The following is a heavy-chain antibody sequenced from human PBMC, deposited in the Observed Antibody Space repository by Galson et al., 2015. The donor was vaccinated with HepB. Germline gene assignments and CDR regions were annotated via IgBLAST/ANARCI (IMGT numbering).Heavy chain of an antibody. Sequence: SLRLSCATSGFTFSAYWMTWVRQASGKGLEWVANISPDGSQKYYVDSVKGRFTISRDNAEDSLFLQMNSLRADDTAVYFCAKDWGGQDLVFDFWGPGSLVTVSS. D-gene: IGHD7-27*01. CDR2: ISPDGSQK. CDR3: AKDWGGQDLVFDF. V-gene: IGHV3-7*01. J-gene: IGHJ4*02. CDR1: GFTFSAYW.